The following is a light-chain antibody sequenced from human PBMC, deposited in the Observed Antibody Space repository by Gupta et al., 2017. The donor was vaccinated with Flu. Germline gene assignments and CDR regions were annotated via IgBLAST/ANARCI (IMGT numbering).Light chain of an antibody. CDR3: GTWDSSLSAYV. CDR2: ETN. J-gene: IGLJ1*01. V-gene: IGLV1-51*02. CDR1: NSNIENNY. Sequence: QSVLTQPPSMSAAPGQKVTISCSGSNSNIENNYVSWYQHLPRTAPRLLIYETNKRPSEIPDRFSGSKSGTSATLGITGLQTGDEADYYCGTWDSSLSAYVFGTGTKVTVL.